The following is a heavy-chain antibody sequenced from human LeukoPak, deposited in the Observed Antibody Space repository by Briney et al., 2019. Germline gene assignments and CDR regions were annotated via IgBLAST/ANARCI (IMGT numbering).Heavy chain of an antibody. CDR3: AKGGYYERPWYFDY. V-gene: IGHV3-7*02. J-gene: IGHJ4*02. CDR2: IKQDGTEK. CDR1: GFTFSRYW. D-gene: IGHD3-22*01. Sequence: GGSLRLSCAASGFTFSRYWMTWVRQAPGKGLEWVANIKQDGTEKYYVDSVKGRFTISRDNSKNALYLQMNSLRAEDTAVYYCAKGGYYERPWYFDYWGQGTLVTVSS.